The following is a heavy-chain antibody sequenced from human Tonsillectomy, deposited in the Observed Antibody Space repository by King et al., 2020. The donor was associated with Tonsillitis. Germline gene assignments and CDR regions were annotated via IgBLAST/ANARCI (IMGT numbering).Heavy chain of an antibody. CDR2: ISSGGSKT. V-gene: IGHV3-11*01. CDR3: ARGNLRGSWFDP. D-gene: IGHD3-10*01. J-gene: IGHJ5*02. CDR1: GFTFSDYY. Sequence: VQLVESGGGLVKPGESLRLSCAASGFTFSDYYMSWIRQAPGKGLEWISYISSGGSKTYYADSVKGRFTFSRYNAKNSLYLQMNSLRAEDTAVYYCARGNLRGSWFDPWGQGTLVTVSS.